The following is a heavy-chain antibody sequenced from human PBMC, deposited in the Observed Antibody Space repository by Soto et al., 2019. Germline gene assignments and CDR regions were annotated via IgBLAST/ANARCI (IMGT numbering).Heavy chain of an antibody. CDR1: GGSISSYH. Sequence: SETLSLTCTVSGGSISSYHWSWIRQPPGKGLEWIGYIYYSGSTNYNPSLKSRVTISVDMSKNQFSLKLRSVTAADTAVYYCARENTNYYGSGSYWGSYYYMDVWGKGTTVTVSS. V-gene: IGHV4-59*01. D-gene: IGHD3-10*01. CDR3: ARENTNYYGSGSYWGSYYYMDV. CDR2: IYYSGST. J-gene: IGHJ6*03.